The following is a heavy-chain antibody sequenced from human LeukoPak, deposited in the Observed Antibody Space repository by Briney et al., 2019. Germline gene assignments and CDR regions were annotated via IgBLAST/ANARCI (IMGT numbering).Heavy chain of an antibody. J-gene: IGHJ6*02. D-gene: IGHD5-18*01. V-gene: IGHV1-46*01. CDR1: GYTFTSYY. Sequence: ASVKVSCKASGYTFTSYYMHWVRQAPGQGLDWMGIINPSGGSTSYAQKFQGRVTMTRDTSTSTVYMELSSLRSEDTAVYYCARVSMVTGGGMDVWGQGTTVTVSS. CDR2: INPSGGST. CDR3: ARVSMVTGGGMDV.